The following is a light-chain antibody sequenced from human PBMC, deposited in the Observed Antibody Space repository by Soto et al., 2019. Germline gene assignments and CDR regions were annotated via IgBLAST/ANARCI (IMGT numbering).Light chain of an antibody. CDR2: GNS. V-gene: IGLV1-40*01. CDR1: SCNIGAGYD. J-gene: IGLJ3*02. Sequence: QSVLTQPPSLSGAPGQRVTISCTGSSCNIGAGYDVHWYQQLPGTAPKLLIYGNSNRPSGVPDRFSGSKSGTSASLAITGLQAEDEADYYCQSYDSSLRGWVFGGGTKLTVL. CDR3: QSYDSSLRGWV.